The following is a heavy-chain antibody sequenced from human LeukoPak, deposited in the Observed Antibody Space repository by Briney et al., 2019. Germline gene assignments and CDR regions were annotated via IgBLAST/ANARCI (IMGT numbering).Heavy chain of an antibody. D-gene: IGHD2-8*02. CDR3: AREFTGGYFDY. Sequence: GASVKVSCKASGYTFTDYYVHWVRQAPGQGLERMGWINPNSCGTNYAQKFQGRVTMTRDTSISTAYMEPSRLRSDDTAVYYWAREFTGGYFDYWGQGTLVTVSS. CDR2: INPNSCGT. CDR1: GYTFTDYY. V-gene: IGHV1-2*02. J-gene: IGHJ4*02.